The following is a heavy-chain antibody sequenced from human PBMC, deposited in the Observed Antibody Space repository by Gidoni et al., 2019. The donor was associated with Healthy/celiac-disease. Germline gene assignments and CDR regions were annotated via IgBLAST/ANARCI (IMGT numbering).Heavy chain of an antibody. CDR1: GFTFSGSA. J-gene: IGHJ4*02. CDR3: ARIAVAGNSGY. V-gene: IGHV3-73*02. CDR2: IRSKANSYAT. D-gene: IGHD6-19*01. Sequence: EVQLVESGGGLVQPGGSLKLSCAASGFTFSGSAMHWVRQASGKGLEWVGRIRSKANSYATAYAASVKGRFTISRDDSKNTAYLQMNSLKTEDTAVYYCARIAVAGNSGYWGQGTLVTVSS.